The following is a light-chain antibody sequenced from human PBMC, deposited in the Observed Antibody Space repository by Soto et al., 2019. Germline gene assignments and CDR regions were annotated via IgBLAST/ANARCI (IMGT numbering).Light chain of an antibody. CDR1: SGHSSYA. V-gene: IGLV4-69*01. CDR2: LSSDGSH. CDR3: QTWETGARVV. J-gene: IGLJ2*01. Sequence: QSVLTQSPSASASLGASVKLTCTLSSGHSSYAIAWHQQQPEKGPRYLMKLSSDGSHSKGDGIPDRFSGSSSGAERYLTISSLQSEDEADYYCQTWETGARVVFGGGTKLTVL.